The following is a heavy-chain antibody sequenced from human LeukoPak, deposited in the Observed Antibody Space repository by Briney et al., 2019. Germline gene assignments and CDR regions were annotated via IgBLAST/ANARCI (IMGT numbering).Heavy chain of an antibody. Sequence: GESLKVSCKGSGYRFTSYWVGWVRQMPGKGLEWMGIIYPGDSDTRYSPSFQGQVTISADKSISTAYLQWSSLKASDTAMYYCARLGYYDTQRPLDYWGQGTLVTVSS. J-gene: IGHJ4*02. D-gene: IGHD3-22*01. CDR3: ARLGYYDTQRPLDY. V-gene: IGHV5-51*01. CDR1: GYRFTSYW. CDR2: IYPGDSDT.